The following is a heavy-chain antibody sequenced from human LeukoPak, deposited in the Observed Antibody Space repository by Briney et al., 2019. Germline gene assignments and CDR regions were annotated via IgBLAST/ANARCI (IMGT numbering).Heavy chain of an antibody. J-gene: IGHJ5*02. CDR2: INHSGST. CDR1: GGSFSGYY. V-gene: IGHV4-34*01. Sequence: TSETLSLTCAVYGGSFSGYYWSWIRQPPGKGLEWIGEINHSGSTNYNPPLKSRVTISVDTSKNQFSLKLSSVTAADTAVYYCARGRHYYDSSGYWTQLPNLIRPWSQGTLVTVSS. CDR3: ARGRHYYDSSGYWTQLPNLIRP. D-gene: IGHD3-22*01.